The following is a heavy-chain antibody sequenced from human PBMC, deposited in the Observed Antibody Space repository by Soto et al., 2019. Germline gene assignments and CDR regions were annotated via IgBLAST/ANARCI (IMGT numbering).Heavy chain of an antibody. Sequence: SETLSLTFSVSNGSISTYYWTWVRQPPGKGLEWIGYVYYSGSTNYNPSLKSRVAMSVDTFKNQFSLELKSVTAADTATYYCVRDYLLTGFDTWGQGTLVTVSS. CDR3: VRDYLLTGFDT. J-gene: IGHJ5*02. CDR2: VYYSGST. V-gene: IGHV4-59*01. CDR1: NGSISTYY. D-gene: IGHD3-9*01.